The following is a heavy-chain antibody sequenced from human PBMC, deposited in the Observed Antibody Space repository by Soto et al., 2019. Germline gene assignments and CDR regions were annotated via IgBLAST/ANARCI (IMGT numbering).Heavy chain of an antibody. D-gene: IGHD3-3*02. CDR2: ISRSDTT. V-gene: IGHV3-23*01. J-gene: IGHJ4*02. Sequence: EVQLLESGGGLVQPGGSLRVSCAASGFTFSSNAMTWVRQAPGKGQEGVSAISRSDTTYYTDAVKGRFTISRDNSKITVYLQMNSLRAEDTAVYYCATLAFSYYFDYWGQGALVPVSS. CDR1: GFTFSSNA. CDR3: ATLAFSYYFDY.